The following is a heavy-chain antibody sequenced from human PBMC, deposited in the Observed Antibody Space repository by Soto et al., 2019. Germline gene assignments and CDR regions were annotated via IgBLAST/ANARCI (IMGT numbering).Heavy chain of an antibody. CDR3: ASSTYYYDSSGTPVGYFDY. CDR1: GFTFSDYY. D-gene: IGHD3-22*01. J-gene: IGHJ4*02. Sequence: GGSLRLSCAASGFTFSDYYMSWIRQAPGKGLEWVSYISSSSSYTNYADSVKGRFTIPRDNAKNSLYLQMNSLRAEDTAVYYCASSTYYYDSSGTPVGYFDYWGQGTLVTVSS. CDR2: ISSSSSYT. V-gene: IGHV3-11*03.